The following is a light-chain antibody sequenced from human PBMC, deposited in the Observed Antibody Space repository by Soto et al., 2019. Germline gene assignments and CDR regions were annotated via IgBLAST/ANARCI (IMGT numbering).Light chain of an antibody. CDR1: QGISSY. CDR2: AAP. J-gene: IGKJ4*01. Sequence: DIQLTQSPSFLSASLGDRVTITCRASQGISSYLAWYQQRPGRAPKFLMYAAPTLQSGVPSRFSGSVSGTEGAITISSLKTEDGATYYGQQLKNYTLTFGGGTKVDIK. CDR3: QQLKNYTLT. V-gene: IGKV1-9*01.